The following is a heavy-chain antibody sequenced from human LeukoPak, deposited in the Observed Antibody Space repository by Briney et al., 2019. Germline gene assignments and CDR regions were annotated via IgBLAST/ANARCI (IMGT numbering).Heavy chain of an antibody. CDR2: IRASGDTT. Sequence: GGSLRLSCAVSGFTFSSYGMSWVRQAPGKGLEWVSVIRASGDTTFYADSVKGRCTISRDNSKSTLYLQMNSLRAADTAVYYCAKDTVKVTTIRRVPHYMDVWGKGTTVTISS. V-gene: IGHV3-23*01. CDR1: GFTFSSYG. D-gene: IGHD5-12*01. CDR3: AKDTVKVTTIRRVPHYMDV. J-gene: IGHJ6*03.